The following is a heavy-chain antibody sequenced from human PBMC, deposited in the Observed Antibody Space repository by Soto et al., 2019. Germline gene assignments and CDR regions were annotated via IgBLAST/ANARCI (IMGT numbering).Heavy chain of an antibody. CDR1: LVSISSGNW. V-gene: IGHV4-4*02. CDR3: ATETVRTPVSY. CDR2: ISHSGPT. Sequence: QVQLQESGPGLVEPSGTLSLTCAVSLVSISSGNWWSWVRQPPGRGLEYMGEISHSGPTNYNPTPAXXLTISSAAAYSKFSLVLTTVTAGATAVYYCATETVRTPVSYWSQGTVVIVFS. J-gene: IGHJ4*02. D-gene: IGHD4-17*01.